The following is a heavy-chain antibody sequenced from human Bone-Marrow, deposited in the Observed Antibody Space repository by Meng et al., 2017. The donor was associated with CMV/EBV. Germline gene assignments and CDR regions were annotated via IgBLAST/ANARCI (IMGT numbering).Heavy chain of an antibody. CDR1: GGSISSYS. CDR2: IYYSGST. D-gene: IGHD4-17*01. Sequence: GSLRLSCTVSGGSISSYSWSWIRQPPGKGLEWIGYIYYSGSTNYNPSLKSRVTISVDTSKNQFSLKLSSVTAVDTAVYYCARGSPVTKGPFDYWGQGTLVTVSS. V-gene: IGHV4-59*01. CDR3: ARGSPVTKGPFDY. J-gene: IGHJ4*02.